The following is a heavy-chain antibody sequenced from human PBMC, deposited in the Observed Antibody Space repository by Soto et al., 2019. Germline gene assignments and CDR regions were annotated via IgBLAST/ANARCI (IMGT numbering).Heavy chain of an antibody. J-gene: IGHJ4*02. CDR1: GFTFSSYG. Sequence: ESGGGVVQPGRSLRLSCAASGFTFSSYGMHWVRQAPGKGLGWVAVISYDGSNKYYADSVKGRFTISRDNSKNTLYLQMNSLRAEDTAVYYCAKDSRIVVVTAPYDSWGQGTLVTVSS. D-gene: IGHD2-21*02. CDR3: AKDSRIVVVTAPYDS. V-gene: IGHV3-30*18. CDR2: ISYDGSNK.